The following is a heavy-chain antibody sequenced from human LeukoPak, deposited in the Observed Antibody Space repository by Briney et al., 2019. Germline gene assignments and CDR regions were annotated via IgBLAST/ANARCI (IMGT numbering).Heavy chain of an antibody. CDR3: AKRTSTGHYFDY. CDR2: ISGSSGST. J-gene: IGHJ4*02. V-gene: IGHV3-23*01. D-gene: IGHD1-1*01. Sequence: GGSLRLSCAASGFTFGSYAMSWVRQAPGKGLEWVSAISGSSGSTYYADSVKGRFTISRDNSKNTLYLQMNSLRAEDTAVYYCAKRTSTGHYFDYWGQGTLVTVSS. CDR1: GFTFGSYA.